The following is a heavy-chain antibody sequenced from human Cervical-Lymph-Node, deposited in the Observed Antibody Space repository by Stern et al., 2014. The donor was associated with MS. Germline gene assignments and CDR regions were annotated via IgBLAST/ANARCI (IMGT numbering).Heavy chain of an antibody. Sequence: VQLEESGGGLVQPGGSLRLSCTASGFTFTNYAMRWVRQTPGKGLEWVSVIRGGGGSNFYADSAEGRVNIPGAKSQGKKDLEMDSLRAEDTAVYYCAKHRAGYKTDNDYWGQGTLVTVSS. CDR3: AKHRAGYKTDNDY. D-gene: IGHD5-24*01. V-gene: IGHV3-23*04. CDR1: GFTFTNYA. CDR2: IRGGGGSN. J-gene: IGHJ4*02.